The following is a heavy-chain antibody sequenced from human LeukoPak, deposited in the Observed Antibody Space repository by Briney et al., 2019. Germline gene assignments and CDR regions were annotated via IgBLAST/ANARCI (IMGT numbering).Heavy chain of an antibody. J-gene: IGHJ4*02. CDR1: GFTFSSYS. CDR3: AKDLRKDGIWDIDY. Sequence: GGSLRLSCAASGFTFSSYSMNWVRQAPGKGLEWVSGIYGSGGASFYADSVKGRFTISRDNSQNTVFLQMDSLRDEDTALYYCAKDLRKDGIWDIDYWGQGTLVTVSS. CDR2: IYGSGGAS. V-gene: IGHV3-23*01. D-gene: IGHD1-20*01.